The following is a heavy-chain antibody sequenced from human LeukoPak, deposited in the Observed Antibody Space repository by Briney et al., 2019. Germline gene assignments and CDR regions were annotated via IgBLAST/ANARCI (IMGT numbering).Heavy chain of an antibody. J-gene: IGHJ4*02. Sequence: GASVKVPCKASGYTFTSYDINWVRPATGQGLEWMGWMNPNSGNTGYAQKFQGRVTITRNTSISTAYMELSSLRSEDTAVYYCARDSSGWYESDYWGQGTLVTVSS. CDR1: GYTFTSYD. CDR3: ARDSSGWYESDY. V-gene: IGHV1-8*03. CDR2: MNPNSGNT. D-gene: IGHD6-19*01.